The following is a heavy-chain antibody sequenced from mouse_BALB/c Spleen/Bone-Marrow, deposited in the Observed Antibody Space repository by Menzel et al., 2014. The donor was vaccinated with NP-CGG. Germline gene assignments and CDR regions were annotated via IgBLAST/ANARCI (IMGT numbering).Heavy chain of an antibody. CDR3: ATQGNAGSKDN. V-gene: IGHV4-2*02. CDR1: GFAFSSYW. CDR2: INPGSNTI. D-gene: IGHD1-2*01. Sequence: EVMLVESGGGLVQPGGSLNLACVASGFAFSSYWMNWARQAPGNSQEWIGEINPGSNTINYPPSLKGNSTISVDNSNKARCEQRSKVRCEDAVVYYSATQGNAGSKDNWGQGTTLTVSS. J-gene: IGHJ2*01.